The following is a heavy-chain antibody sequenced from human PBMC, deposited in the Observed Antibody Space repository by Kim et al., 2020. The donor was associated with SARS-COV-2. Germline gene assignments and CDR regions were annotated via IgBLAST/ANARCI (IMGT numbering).Heavy chain of an antibody. CDR3: ARAVAAAGTSDPGED. Sequence: SVKVSCKASGGTFSSYAISWVRQAPGQGLEWMGRIIPILGIANYAQKFQGRVTITADKSTSTAYMELSSLRSEDTAVYYCARAVAAAGTSDPGEDGGQGTLVTVSS. CDR2: IIPILGIA. D-gene: IGHD6-13*01. V-gene: IGHV1-69*04. CDR1: GGTFSSYA. J-gene: IGHJ4*02.